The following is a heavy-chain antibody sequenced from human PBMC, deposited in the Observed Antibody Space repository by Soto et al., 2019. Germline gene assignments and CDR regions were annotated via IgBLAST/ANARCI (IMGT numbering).Heavy chain of an antibody. Sequence: LRLSCAASGFTFSSYGMHWVRQAPGKGLEWVAVISYDGSNKYYADSVKGRFTISRDNSKNTLYLQMNSLRAEDTAVYYCAKDRGDYVERYYFDYWGHGTLVTVSS. CDR1: GFTFSSYG. CDR2: ISYDGSNK. D-gene: IGHD4-17*01. V-gene: IGHV3-30*18. J-gene: IGHJ4*01. CDR3: AKDRGDYVERYYFDY.